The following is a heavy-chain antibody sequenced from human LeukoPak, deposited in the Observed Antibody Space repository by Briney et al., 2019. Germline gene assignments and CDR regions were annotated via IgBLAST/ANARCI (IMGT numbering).Heavy chain of an antibody. V-gene: IGHV3-74*01. J-gene: IGHJ4*02. CDR1: GFTFSSYW. Sequence: ASLRLSCAASGFTFSSYWMHWVRQAPGKGLGWVSRIKRDGSSTTYADSVKGRVTISRDNTKNTVYLQMNSLRAEDTAVYYCARGRLWNIDYWGQGTLVTVSS. CDR2: IKRDGSST. D-gene: IGHD1/OR15-1a*01. CDR3: ARGRLWNIDY.